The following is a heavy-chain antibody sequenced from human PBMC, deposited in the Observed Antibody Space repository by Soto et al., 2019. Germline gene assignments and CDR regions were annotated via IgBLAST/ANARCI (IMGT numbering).Heavy chain of an antibody. Sequence: QVHLVQSGAEVKKPGASVKVSCKGSGYGFTTYGITWVRQAPGQGLEWMAWISAHNGNTNYAQKLQGRVTVTRDTSTSTAYMELRSLRSDDTPLYYCARGRDGDYWGQGALVTVSS. D-gene: IGHD6-6*01. CDR3: ARGRDGDY. V-gene: IGHV1-18*01. CDR1: GYGFTTYG. CDR2: ISAHNGNT. J-gene: IGHJ4*02.